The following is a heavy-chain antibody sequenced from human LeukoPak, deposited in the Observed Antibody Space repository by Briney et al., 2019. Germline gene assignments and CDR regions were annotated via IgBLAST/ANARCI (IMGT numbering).Heavy chain of an antibody. D-gene: IGHD2-8*02. CDR3: AVAGARYSDTGGLYAFDF. CDR2: IYYSGSP. J-gene: IGHJ3*01. V-gene: IGHV4-39*01. CDR1: GASISSGSYF. Sequence: SETLSLTCTVSGASISSGSYFWGWIRQPPGKGLEWIGTIYYSGSPYYNPSFKSRVTISVDASKNQFSLKLNSVTAADTAVYFCAVAGARYSDTGGLYAFDFWGRGTMATVSS.